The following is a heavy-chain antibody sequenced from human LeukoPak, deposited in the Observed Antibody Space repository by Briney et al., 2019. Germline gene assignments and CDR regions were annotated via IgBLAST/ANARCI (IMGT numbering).Heavy chain of an antibody. CDR2: ISSSSSTI. J-gene: IGHJ4*02. Sequence: GGSLRLSCAASGFTFSSYSMNWVRQAPGKGLEWVSYISSSSSTIYYADSVKGRFTISRDNSKNTLYLQMNSLRAEDTAVYYCAKEETTIFFQTIHFDYWGQGTLVTVSS. CDR1: GFTFSSYS. CDR3: AKEETTIFFQTIHFDY. V-gene: IGHV3-48*01. D-gene: IGHD3-3*01.